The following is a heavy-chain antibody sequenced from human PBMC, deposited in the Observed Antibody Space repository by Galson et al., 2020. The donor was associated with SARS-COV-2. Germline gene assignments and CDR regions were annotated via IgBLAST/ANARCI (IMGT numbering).Heavy chain of an antibody. V-gene: IGHV4-59*01. J-gene: IGHJ4*02. D-gene: IGHD2-2*02. CDR3: ARWYCGSTACYTLDY. Sequence: ETSETLSLTCTVSGGSISSSCWSWIRQPPGKGLEWIGYICYSGSTNYNPSLKSRVTISVDTSKNQSSLRLSSVTAADTAVYYCARWYCGSTACYTLDYWGQGTLVTVSS. CDR1: GGSISSSC. CDR2: ICYSGST.